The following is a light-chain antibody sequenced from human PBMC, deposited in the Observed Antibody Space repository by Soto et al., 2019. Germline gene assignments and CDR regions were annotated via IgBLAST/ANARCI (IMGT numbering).Light chain of an antibody. J-gene: IGLJ2*01. Sequence: QSALTQPASVSGSPGQSITISCTGLSSDIGGYNDVSWYQQHPGKAPKLMIYGVYSRPSGVSNRFSGSKSGNTASLTISGLHTEDEADYYCSSHTSSRVIFGGGTKLTVL. V-gene: IGLV2-14*03. CDR3: SSHTSSRVI. CDR1: SSDIGGYND. CDR2: GVY.